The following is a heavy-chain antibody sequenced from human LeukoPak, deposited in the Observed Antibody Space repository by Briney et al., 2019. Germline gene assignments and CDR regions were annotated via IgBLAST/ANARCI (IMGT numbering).Heavy chain of an antibody. CDR2: IYPRDGST. J-gene: IGHJ4*02. CDR1: GYTFTSNY. V-gene: IGHV1-46*01. Sequence: ASVKVSCKASGYTFTSNYIHWVRQAPGQGLEWMGMIYPRDGSTSYAQNFQGRVTVTRDTSTSTVHMELSGLRSEDTAVYYCARDQEGFDYWGQGTLVTVSS. CDR3: ARDQEGFDY.